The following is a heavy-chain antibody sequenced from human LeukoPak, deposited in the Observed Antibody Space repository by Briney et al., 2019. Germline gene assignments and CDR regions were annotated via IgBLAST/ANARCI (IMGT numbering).Heavy chain of an antibody. CDR3: AKGRFATTAGTMGLY. CDR1: GFIFSDYG. CDR2: IWYDGSNQ. V-gene: IGHV3-33*06. D-gene: IGHD6-13*01. J-gene: IGHJ4*02. Sequence: GSSLRLSCAPSGFIFSDYGFHWVRQAPGKGLEWVAVIWYDGSNQFYEDSVKGRFAISRDNSKNTLYLQMNSLRPEDTAVYYCAKGRFATTAGTMGLYWGQGTLVTVSS.